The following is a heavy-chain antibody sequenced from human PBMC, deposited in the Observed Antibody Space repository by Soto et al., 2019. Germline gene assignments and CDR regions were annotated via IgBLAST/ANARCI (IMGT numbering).Heavy chain of an antibody. J-gene: IGHJ4*02. CDR3: ARDLSSIAARIDY. V-gene: IGHV3-48*01. CDR1: GFTFSSYS. CDR2: ISSSSSTI. Sequence: EVQLVESGGGLVQPGGSLRLSCAASGFTFSSYSMNWVRQAPGKGLEWVSYISSSSSTIYYADSVKGRFTISRDNAKNSLYLEMNSLGAEDTAVYYCARDLSSIAARIDYWGQGTLVTVSS. D-gene: IGHD6-6*01.